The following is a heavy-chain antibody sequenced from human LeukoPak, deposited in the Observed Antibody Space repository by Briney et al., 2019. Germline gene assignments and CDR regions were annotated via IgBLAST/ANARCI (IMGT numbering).Heavy chain of an antibody. V-gene: IGHV3-33*06. J-gene: IGHJ4*02. CDR2: IWYDGSNK. CDR1: GFTFSSYG. D-gene: IGHD4-23*01. CDR3: GKGTTVDTY. Sequence: GGSLRLSCAASGFTFSSYGMHWVRQAPGKGLEWVAVIWYDGSNKYYADSVKGRFTISRDNSKNTLYLQMNSLRAEDTAVYYRGKGTTVDTYLGQGTLVTVSS.